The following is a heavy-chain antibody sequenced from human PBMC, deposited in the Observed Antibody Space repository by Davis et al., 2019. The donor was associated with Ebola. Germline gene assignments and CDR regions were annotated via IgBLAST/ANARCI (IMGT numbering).Heavy chain of an antibody. Sequence: PGGSLRLSCAASGFTFSSYGMHWVRQAPGKGLEWVAVISYDGSNKYYADSVKGRFTISRDNSKNTLYLQMNSLRAEDTAVYYCAKPLGEVGARRGVEYYFDYWGQGTLVTVSS. V-gene: IGHV3-30*18. CDR2: ISYDGSNK. CDR3: AKPLGEVGARRGVEYYFDY. D-gene: IGHD1-26*01. J-gene: IGHJ4*02. CDR1: GFTFSSYG.